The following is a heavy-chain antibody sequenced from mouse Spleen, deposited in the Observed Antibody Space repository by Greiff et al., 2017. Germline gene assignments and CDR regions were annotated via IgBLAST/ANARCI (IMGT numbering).Heavy chain of an antibody. Sequence: VQLQQSGPELVKPGDSVKISCKASGYSFTGYFMNWVMQSHGKSLEWIGRINPYNGDTFYNQKFKGKATLTVDKSSSTAHMELRSLTSEDSAVYYCARGTTVVAGYYAMDYWGQGTSVTVSS. CDR3: ARGTTVVAGYYAMDY. CDR1: GYSFTGYF. D-gene: IGHD1-1*01. V-gene: IGHV1-20*01. J-gene: IGHJ4*01. CDR2: INPYNGDT.